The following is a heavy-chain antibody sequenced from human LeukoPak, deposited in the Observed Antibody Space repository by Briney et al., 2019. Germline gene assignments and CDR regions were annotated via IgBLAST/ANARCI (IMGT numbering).Heavy chain of an antibody. CDR3: AKGPLRGTAAAIDY. CDR1: GFTFSSYA. Sequence: PGGSLRLSCAASGFTFSSYAMHWVRQAPGKGLEWVAVISYDGSNKYYADSVKGRFIISRDNSKNTLYLQMNSLRAEDTAVYYCAKGPLRGTAAAIDYWGQGTLVTVSS. V-gene: IGHV3-30*04. J-gene: IGHJ4*02. D-gene: IGHD2-2*01. CDR2: ISYDGSNK.